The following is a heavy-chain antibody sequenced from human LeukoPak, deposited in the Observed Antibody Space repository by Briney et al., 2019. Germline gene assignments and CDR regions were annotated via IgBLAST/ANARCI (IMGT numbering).Heavy chain of an antibody. V-gene: IGHV4-34*01. CDR3: ARHSGYSSGWYSGGVFY. Sequence: SETLSLTCAVYGGSFSGYYWSWIRQPPGKGLEWIGEINHSGSTNYNPSLKSRVTISVDTSKNQFSLKLSSVTAADTAVYYCARHSGYSSGWYSGGVFYWGQGTLVTVSS. J-gene: IGHJ4*02. CDR2: INHSGST. CDR1: GGSFSGYY. D-gene: IGHD6-19*01.